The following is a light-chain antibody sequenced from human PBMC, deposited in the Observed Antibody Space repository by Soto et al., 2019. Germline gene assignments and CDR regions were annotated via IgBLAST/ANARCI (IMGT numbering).Light chain of an antibody. V-gene: IGLV2-14*01. CDR3: GLYTNSDTTYV. J-gene: IGLJ1*01. Sequence: QSALTQPASVSGSPGQSITISCTGTSSDVGAYDYVSWFQQHPDKAPKLLISVVTNRPSGVSNRFSGSKSGNTASLTITGLQPEDEADYYYGLYTNSDTTYVFGTGTKVTVL. CDR2: VVT. CDR1: SSDVGAYDY.